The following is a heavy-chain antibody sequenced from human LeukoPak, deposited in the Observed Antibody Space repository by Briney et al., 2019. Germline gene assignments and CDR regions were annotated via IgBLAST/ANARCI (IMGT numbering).Heavy chain of an antibody. J-gene: IGHJ4*02. V-gene: IGHV4-30-2*01. Sequence: SETLSLTCAVSGGSISSGGYSWSWIRQPPGKGLEWIGYIYHSGSTYYNPSLKSRVTISVDRSKNQFSLKLSSVTAADTAVYYCARLPVTATAPEHYWGQGTLVTVSS. CDR1: GGSISSGGYS. D-gene: IGHD5-18*01. CDR3: ARLPVTATAPEHY. CDR2: IYHSGST.